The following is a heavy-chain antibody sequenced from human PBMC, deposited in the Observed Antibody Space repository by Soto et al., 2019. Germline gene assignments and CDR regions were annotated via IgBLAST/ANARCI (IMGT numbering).Heavy chain of an antibody. CDR1: GYTFTSYA. D-gene: IGHD6-13*01. J-gene: IGHJ6*02. V-gene: IGHV1-3*01. CDR3: ARDPGIAAAGTEGYYYYGMVV. CDR2: INAGNGNT. Sequence: ASVKVSCKASGYTFTSYAMHWVRQAPGQRLEWIGWINAGNGNTKYSQKFQGRVTITRDTSASTAYMELSSLRSEDTAVYYCARDPGIAAAGTEGYYYYGMVVWGQGTTVTVSS.